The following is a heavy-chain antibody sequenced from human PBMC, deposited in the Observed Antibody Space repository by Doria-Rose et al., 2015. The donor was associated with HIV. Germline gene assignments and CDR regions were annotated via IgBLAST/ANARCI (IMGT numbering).Heavy chain of an antibody. D-gene: IGHD6-13*01. CDR1: GVSLSSPGMG. J-gene: IGHJ4*02. CDR3: ARIKSSRWYHKYYFDF. CDR2: IFSDDER. V-gene: IGHV2-26*01. Sequence: QITLKECGPVLVKPTETLTLTCTVSGVSLSSPGMGVSWIRQPPGKALEWLANIFSDDERSYNTSLKSRLTISRGTSKSQLVLTMTDMDPVDTATYYCARIKSSRWYHKYYFDFWGQGTLVIVSA.